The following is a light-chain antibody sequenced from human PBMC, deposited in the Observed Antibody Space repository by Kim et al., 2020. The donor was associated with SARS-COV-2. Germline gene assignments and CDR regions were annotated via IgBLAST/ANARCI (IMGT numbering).Light chain of an antibody. CDR1: SLRSYY. V-gene: IGLV3-19*01. CDR2: GKN. Sequence: SSELTQDPAVSVALGQTVRITCQGDSLRSYYATWYQQRPGQAPMLVIYGKNNLPSEIPDRFSGSSSGNTASLTITGAQAEDEADYYCGSRDTNHNVIFGGGTQLTVL. J-gene: IGLJ2*01. CDR3: GSRDTNHNVI.